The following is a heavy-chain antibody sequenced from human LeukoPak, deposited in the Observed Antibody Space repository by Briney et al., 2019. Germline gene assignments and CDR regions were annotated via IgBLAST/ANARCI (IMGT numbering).Heavy chain of an antibody. CDR2: VNYGEST. CDR3: ARGHPRPGLAVAFGSRRATWFDP. Sequence: TSETLSLTCAVYGGSFSGYHWSWIRQPPGKGLEWIGGVNYGESTNYNPSLKSRVTISVDTSKNQFSLKLTSVTAADTAVYYCARGHPRPGLAVAFGSRRATWFDPWGQGTLVTVSP. V-gene: IGHV4-34*01. D-gene: IGHD6-19*01. J-gene: IGHJ5*02. CDR1: GGSFSGYH.